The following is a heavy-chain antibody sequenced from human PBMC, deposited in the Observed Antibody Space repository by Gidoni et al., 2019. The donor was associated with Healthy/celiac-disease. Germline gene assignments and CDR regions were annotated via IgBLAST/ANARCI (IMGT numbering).Heavy chain of an antibody. CDR3: AREYHLLYGLPADAFDI. CDR2: INAGNGNT. CDR1: GYTFTSYA. J-gene: IGHJ3*02. Sequence: QVQLVQSGAEVKKPGASVKVSCKASGYTFTSYAMHWVRQAPGQRLEWMGWINAGNGNTKYSQKFQGRVTITRDTSASTAYMELSSLRSEDTAVYYCAREYHLLYGLPADAFDIWGQGTMVTVSS. V-gene: IGHV1-3*01. D-gene: IGHD2-2*02.